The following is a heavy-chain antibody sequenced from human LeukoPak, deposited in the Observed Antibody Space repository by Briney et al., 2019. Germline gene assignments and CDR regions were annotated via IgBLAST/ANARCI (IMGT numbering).Heavy chain of an antibody. Sequence: ASVKVSCKASGYTFRTYGITWVRQAPGQGLDWMGWISPYNGNTNYAQRFQGRVTMTTDTSTTTAYMELRSLRSDDTAVYYCARVRAVVIHYYYYGMDVWGQGTTVTVSS. J-gene: IGHJ6*02. CDR3: ARVRAVVIHYYYYGMDV. D-gene: IGHD4-23*01. V-gene: IGHV1-18*01. CDR1: GYTFRTYG. CDR2: ISPYNGNT.